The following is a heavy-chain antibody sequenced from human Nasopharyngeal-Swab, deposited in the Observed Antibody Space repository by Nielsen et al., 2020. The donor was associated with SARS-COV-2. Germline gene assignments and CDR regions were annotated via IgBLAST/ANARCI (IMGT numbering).Heavy chain of an antibody. Sequence: WVRQAPGQGLEWMGIINPSGGSTSYAQKFQGRVTMTRDTSTSTVYMELSSLRAEDTAVYYCASLRRYSYGSDRWFDPWGQGTLVTVSS. CDR2: INPSGGST. V-gene: IGHV1-46*01. D-gene: IGHD5-18*01. J-gene: IGHJ5*02. CDR3: ASLRRYSYGSDRWFDP.